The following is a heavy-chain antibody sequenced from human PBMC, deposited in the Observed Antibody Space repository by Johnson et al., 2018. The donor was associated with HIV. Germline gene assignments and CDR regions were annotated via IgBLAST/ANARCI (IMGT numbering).Heavy chain of an antibody. CDR2: ISGRAGRT. D-gene: IGHD3-10*02. J-gene: IGHJ3*02. CDR3: VKGLSRCSGDQSDAFDI. V-gene: IGHV3-23*04. CDR1: GFTVSSYY. Sequence: EVQLVESGGGLVQPGGSLRLSCAASGFTVSSYYMNWVRQAPGKGLEWVSTISGRAGRTDYADSVKGRFTLSRDNSKNRLYLQMNSLRAEDTAIYYCVKGLSRCSGDQSDAFDIWGQGTMGTVSS.